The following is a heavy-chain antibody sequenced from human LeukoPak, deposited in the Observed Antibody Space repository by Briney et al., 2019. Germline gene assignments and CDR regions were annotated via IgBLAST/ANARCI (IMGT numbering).Heavy chain of an antibody. Sequence: SVKVSCKASGGTLSSYAISWVRQAPGQGLEWMGGIIPIFGTANYAQKFQGRVTITTDESTSTAYMELSSLRSEDTAVYYCARAQGESNHLYYWGQGTLVTVSS. V-gene: IGHV1-69*05. CDR3: ARAQGESNHLYY. J-gene: IGHJ4*02. CDR2: IIPIFGTA. CDR1: GGTLSSYA. D-gene: IGHD1-14*01.